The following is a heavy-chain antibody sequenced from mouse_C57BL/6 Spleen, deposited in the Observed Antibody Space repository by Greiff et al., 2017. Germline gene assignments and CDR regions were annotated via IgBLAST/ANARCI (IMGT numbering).Heavy chain of an antibody. CDR1: GFTFSDYG. J-gene: IGHJ4*01. V-gene: IGHV5-17*01. D-gene: IGHD1-1*01. CDR3: ARDGSSYDYYAMDY. Sequence: EVQVVESGGGLVKPGGSLKLSCAASGFTFSDYGMHWVRQAPEKGLEWVAYISSGSSTIYYADTVKGRFTISRDNAKNTLFLLMTSLRSEDTAMYYCARDGSSYDYYAMDYWGQGTSVTVSS. CDR2: ISSGSSTI.